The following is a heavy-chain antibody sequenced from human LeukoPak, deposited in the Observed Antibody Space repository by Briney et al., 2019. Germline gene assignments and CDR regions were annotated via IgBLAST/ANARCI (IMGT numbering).Heavy chain of an antibody. CDR1: GFTVSSNY. CDR2: IWYDGTNK. J-gene: IGHJ4*02. CDR3: ARKWYSSSSVDY. V-gene: IGHV3-33*08. Sequence: GGSLRLSCAASGFTVSSNYMSWVRQAPGKGLEGVALIWYDGTNKYYADSVKGRFTISRDNSKNTLFLQMNSLRPEDTAVYYCARKWYSSSSVDYWGQGTLVTVSS. D-gene: IGHD6-6*01.